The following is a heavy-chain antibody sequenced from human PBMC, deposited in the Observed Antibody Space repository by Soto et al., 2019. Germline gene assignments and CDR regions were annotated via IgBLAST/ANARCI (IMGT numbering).Heavy chain of an antibody. J-gene: IGHJ3*01. CDR2: LNPNSDNT. D-gene: IGHD1-26*01. V-gene: IGHV1-8*02. CDR3: ATDSPIVGAFDV. CDR1: GGTFNSYD. Sequence: ASVEVSCKASGGTFNSYDINWVRLANGKGLEWVGWLNPNSDNTAYAQKFQGRVIMTEDTSTDTAYMELSSLRSEDTAVYYCATDSPIVGAFDVWGQGTMVTVSS.